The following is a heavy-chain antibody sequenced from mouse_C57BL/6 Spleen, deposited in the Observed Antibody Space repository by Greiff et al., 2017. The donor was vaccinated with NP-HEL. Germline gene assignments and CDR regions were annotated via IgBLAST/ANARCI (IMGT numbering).Heavy chain of an antibody. CDR3: ANLYCGNYLYFDY. J-gene: IGHJ2*01. D-gene: IGHD2-1*01. CDR1: GYTFTSYW. CDR2: IDPNSGGT. V-gene: IGHV1-72*01. Sequence: QVQLQQPGAELVKPGASVTLSCKASGYTFTSYWMHWVKQRPGRGLEWIGRIDPNSGGTKYNEKFKSKATLTVDKPFSTAYMQLSSLTSEDSAVYDGANLYCGNYLYFDYWGQGTTLTVSS.